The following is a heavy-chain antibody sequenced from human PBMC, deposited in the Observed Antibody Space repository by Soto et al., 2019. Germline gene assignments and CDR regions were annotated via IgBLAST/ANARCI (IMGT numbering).Heavy chain of an antibody. CDR1: GYTFTSYG. Sequence: GASVKVSCKASGYTFTSYGISWVRQAPGQGLEWMGWISANNGNTKYAQNFQGRVTMTTDTSTSTAYMELRSLRSDDTAVYYCARAYSSGLFDPWGQGTLVTVSS. D-gene: IGHD2-15*01. CDR3: ARAYSSGLFDP. CDR2: ISANNGNT. J-gene: IGHJ5*02. V-gene: IGHV1-18*01.